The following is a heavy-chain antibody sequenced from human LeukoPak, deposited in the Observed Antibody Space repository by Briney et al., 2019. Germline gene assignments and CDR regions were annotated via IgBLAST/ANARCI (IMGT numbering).Heavy chain of an antibody. V-gene: IGHV3-11*01. CDR3: ARAGYDYVWGSYRLTDFDY. J-gene: IGHJ4*02. CDR1: GFTFSDYY. CDR2: ISSSGSTI. D-gene: IGHD3-16*02. Sequence: GGSLRLSCAASGFTFSDYYMSWIRQAPGKGLEWVSYISSSGSTIYYADSVKGRFTISRDNAKNSLYLQMNSLRAEDTAVYYCARAGYDYVWGSYRLTDFDYWGQGTLVTVSS.